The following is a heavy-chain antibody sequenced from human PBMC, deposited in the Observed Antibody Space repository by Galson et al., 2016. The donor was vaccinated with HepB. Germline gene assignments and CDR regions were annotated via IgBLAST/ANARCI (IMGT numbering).Heavy chain of an antibody. CDR1: GGTVNSGGYY. CDR2: IYYSGTT. V-gene: IGHV4-31*03. Sequence: TLSLTCTVSGGTVNSGGYYWSWIRQHPGKGLEWIGDIYYSGTTYYNPSLKSRVTISIDTSKDQFSLKLRSVTAADTAVYFCATQCAGGRCYGGVIYGMDVWGQGTTVTVSS. J-gene: IGHJ6*02. D-gene: IGHD2-8*02. CDR3: ATQCAGGRCYGGVIYGMDV.